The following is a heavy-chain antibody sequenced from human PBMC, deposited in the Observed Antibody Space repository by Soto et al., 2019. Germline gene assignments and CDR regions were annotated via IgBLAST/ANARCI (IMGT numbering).Heavy chain of an antibody. CDR1: GASITAYY. CDR3: ARHENGGTYPLAY. CDR2: VHNSGRA. D-gene: IGHD1-26*01. J-gene: IGHJ4*02. Sequence: QVQLQESGPGLVKPSETLSLTCAVSGASITAYYWAWVRQPPGKGLEYIGHVHNSGRADYNPSLRSRVTISVDKSRNQFSLHLNSVTAADTAVYFCARHENGGTYPLAYWGQGTLVTVSS. V-gene: IGHV4-59*08.